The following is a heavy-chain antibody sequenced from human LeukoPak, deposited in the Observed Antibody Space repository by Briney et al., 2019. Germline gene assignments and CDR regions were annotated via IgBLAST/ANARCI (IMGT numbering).Heavy chain of an antibody. CDR1: GGSISSYY. CDR3: ARDGGSSWSKDGFDI. Sequence: SETLSLTCTVSGGSISSYYWSWIRQPPGKGLEWIGYIYYSGSTNYNPSLKSRVTMSVDTSKNHFSLKLRSVTAADTAVYYCARDGGSSWSKDGFDIWGQGTMVTGSS. J-gene: IGHJ3*02. D-gene: IGHD6-13*01. V-gene: IGHV4-59*12. CDR2: IYYSGST.